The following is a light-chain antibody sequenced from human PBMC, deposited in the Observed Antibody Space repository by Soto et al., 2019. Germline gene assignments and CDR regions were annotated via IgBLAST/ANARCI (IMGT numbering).Light chain of an antibody. V-gene: IGLV2-11*01. CDR2: DVS. J-gene: IGLJ3*02. CDR1: SSDVGGYNF. Sequence: QSALTQPRSVSGSPGQSVTISCTGTSSDVGGYNFVSWYQHHPGKAPKLMIYDVSKRPSGVPDRFSGSTSGSTASLTISGLHAEDEADYYCCSSGGSYTVVFGGGTKLTVL. CDR3: CSSGGSYTVV.